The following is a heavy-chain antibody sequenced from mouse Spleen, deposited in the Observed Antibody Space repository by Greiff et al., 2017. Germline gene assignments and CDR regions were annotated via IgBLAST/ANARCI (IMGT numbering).Heavy chain of an antibody. CDR2: ISSGSSTI. J-gene: IGHJ1*03. D-gene: IGHD2-4*01. V-gene: IGHV5-17*01. Sequence: EVKLVESGGGLVKPGGSLKLSCAASGFTFSDYGMHWVRQAPEKGLEWVAYISSGSSTIYYADTVKGRFTISRDNAKNTLFLQMTSLRSEDTAMYYCARSRFYYDYDVGYFDVWGTGTTVTVSS. CDR1: GFTFSDYG. CDR3: ARSRFYYDYDVGYFDV.